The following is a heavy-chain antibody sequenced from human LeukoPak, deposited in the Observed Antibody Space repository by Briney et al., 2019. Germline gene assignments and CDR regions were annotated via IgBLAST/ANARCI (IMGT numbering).Heavy chain of an antibody. CDR3: ARSMRYSETIDY. D-gene: IGHD3-9*01. Sequence: RASVKVSCKASGYTFTSYDINWVRQATGQGLEWMGWMNPNSGNTGYAQKFQGRVTITRNTSISTAYMELSSLRSEDTAVYYCARSMRYSETIDYWGQGTLVTVSS. V-gene: IGHV1-8*03. J-gene: IGHJ4*02. CDR2: MNPNSGNT. CDR1: GYTFTSYD.